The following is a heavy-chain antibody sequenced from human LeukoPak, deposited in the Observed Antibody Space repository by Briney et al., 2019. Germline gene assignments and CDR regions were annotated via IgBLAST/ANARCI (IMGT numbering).Heavy chain of an antibody. D-gene: IGHD4-11*01. J-gene: IGHJ4*02. CDR3: ARDTHSNYMSNSDY. Sequence: GESLRLSCAASGFTFSSFAMIWVRQAPGKGLEWVSGISGSGGDTYYADSVKGRFTVSRDNSKSTLYLQMNSLRAEDTAVYYCARDTHSNYMSNSDYWGQGTLVTVSS. CDR2: ISGSGGDT. CDR1: GFTFSSFA. V-gene: IGHV3-23*01.